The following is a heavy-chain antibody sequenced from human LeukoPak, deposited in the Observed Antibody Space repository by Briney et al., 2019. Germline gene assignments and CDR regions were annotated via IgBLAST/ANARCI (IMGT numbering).Heavy chain of an antibody. V-gene: IGHV3-48*02. CDR1: GFTFSDYS. J-gene: IGHJ4*02. CDR2: ITSSSDSI. Sequence: GGSLRLSCAASGFTFSDYSMNWVRQAPGKGLEWVSWITSSSDSIYYADSVKGRFTISRDNAKNSLYLQMNSLRDEDTAVYYCAKTLVLMVYAPFDYWGQGTLVTVSS. CDR3: AKTLVLMVYAPFDY. D-gene: IGHD2-8*01.